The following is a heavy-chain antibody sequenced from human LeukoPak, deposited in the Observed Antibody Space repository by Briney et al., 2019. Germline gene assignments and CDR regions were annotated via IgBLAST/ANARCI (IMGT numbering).Heavy chain of an antibody. CDR2: TYPDDSDT. Sequence: GESLKISCKGSGYTFTSYWIAWVRQMPGKGLEWMGITYPDDSDTRYSPSFQGQVTISADKSISTAYLQWSSLKASDTAMYYCARPVGYCSSTNCYYYYYYMDVWGKGTTVTVSS. CDR3: ARPVGYCSSTNCYYYYYYMDV. V-gene: IGHV5-51*01. J-gene: IGHJ6*03. CDR1: GYTFTSYW. D-gene: IGHD2-2*01.